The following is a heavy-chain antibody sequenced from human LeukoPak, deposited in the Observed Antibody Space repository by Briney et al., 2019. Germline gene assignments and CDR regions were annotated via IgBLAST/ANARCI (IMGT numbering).Heavy chain of an antibody. CDR1: GFTFSRYW. J-gene: IGHJ4*02. V-gene: IGHV3-74*01. CDR2: INSDGNST. Sequence: GGSLRHSCAASGFTFSRYWMHWVRQAPGKGLVWVSRINSDGNSTSYADSVKGRFTISRDNAKNTLYLQMNSLRAEDTAVYYCARYNFWSGYYVDYWGQGSLVTVSS. CDR3: ARYNFWSGYYVDY. D-gene: IGHD3-3*01.